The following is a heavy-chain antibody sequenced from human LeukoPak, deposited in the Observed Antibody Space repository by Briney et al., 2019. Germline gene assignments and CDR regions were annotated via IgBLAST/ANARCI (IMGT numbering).Heavy chain of an antibody. Sequence: ASVKVSCKASGYTFTSHGISWVRQAPGQGLEWMGWISAYNGNTNYAQKLQGRVTMTTDTSTSTAYMELRSVRSDDTAVYYCARPEYGDYLDYWGQGTLVTVSS. J-gene: IGHJ4*02. D-gene: IGHD4-17*01. CDR2: ISAYNGNT. CDR1: GYTFTSHG. V-gene: IGHV1-18*01. CDR3: ARPEYGDYLDY.